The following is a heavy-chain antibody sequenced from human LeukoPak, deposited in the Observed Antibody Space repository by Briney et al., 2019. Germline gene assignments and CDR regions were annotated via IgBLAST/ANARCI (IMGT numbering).Heavy chain of an antibody. CDR2: IYSGGST. V-gene: IGHV3-53*01. J-gene: IGHJ4*02. CDR3: ANLSSGLYRLPY. CDR1: GFTVSSNY. Sequence: PGGSLRLSCAASGFTVSSNYMSWVRQAPGKGLEWVSVIYSGGSTYYADSVKGRFTISRDNSKDTLYLQMNSLRAEDTAVSYCANLSSGLYRLPYWGQGTLVTVSS. D-gene: IGHD6-19*01.